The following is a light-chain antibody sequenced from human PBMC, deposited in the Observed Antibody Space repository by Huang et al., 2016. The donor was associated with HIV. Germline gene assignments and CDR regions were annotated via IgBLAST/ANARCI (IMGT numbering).Light chain of an antibody. Sequence: EIVLTQSPGTLSLSPGERATLPCRASQSVSSSYFAWYQQKPGQAPRLLIYGASSRATCIPDRLSGSGSGTDVTLTISRLEPEDFAVYYCQQYGSSPPLTCGGGTKVEIK. CDR3: QQYGSSPPLT. J-gene: IGKJ4*01. CDR1: QSVSSSY. CDR2: GAS. V-gene: IGKV3-20*01.